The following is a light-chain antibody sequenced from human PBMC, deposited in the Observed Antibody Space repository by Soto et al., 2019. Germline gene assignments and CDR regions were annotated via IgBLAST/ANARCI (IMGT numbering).Light chain of an antibody. CDR3: CSYAGSSSTFV. J-gene: IGLJ2*01. Sequence: QSALTQPRSVSGSPGQSVTFSCTGSTSDVGGYNYVSWYQHHPGKAPKLIIYDVIQRPSGVPDRFSGSKSGNTASLTISGLQADDEADYYCCSYAGSSSTFVFGGGTKLTVL. CDR1: TSDVGGYNY. CDR2: DVI. V-gene: IGLV2-11*01.